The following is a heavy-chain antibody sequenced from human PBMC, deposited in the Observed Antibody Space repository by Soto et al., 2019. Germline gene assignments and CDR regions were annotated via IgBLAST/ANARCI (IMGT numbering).Heavy chain of an antibody. CDR1: GGSITSSSHF. CDR3: AGQTFTIAAASYGRSNWFDP. CDR2: IYFTGNT. V-gene: IGHV4-39*01. Sequence: GTLSLTCTASGGSITSSSHFWGWVRQPPGKGLEWIGTIYFTGNTYYTPSLKSRLTMSIDTSKNEFSLRLNSVTAADTAVYYCAGQTFTIAAASYGRSNWFDPWGPGTLVTVSS. J-gene: IGHJ5*02. D-gene: IGHD6-25*01.